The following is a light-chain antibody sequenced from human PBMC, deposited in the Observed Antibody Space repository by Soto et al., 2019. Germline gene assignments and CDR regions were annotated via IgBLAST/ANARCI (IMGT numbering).Light chain of an antibody. CDR3: QQYYTTPLA. J-gene: IGKJ4*01. Sequence: DIVMTQSPDSLAVSLGERATINCKSSQSVLYSSSNKNYLAWYQQKPRQPTKLLIYWASTRESGVTVRFSGSGSGTDLTLTISSLQAEYVAVYSCQQYYTTPLAFGGGTKVEI. CDR2: WAS. CDR1: QSVLYSSSNKNY. V-gene: IGKV4-1*01.